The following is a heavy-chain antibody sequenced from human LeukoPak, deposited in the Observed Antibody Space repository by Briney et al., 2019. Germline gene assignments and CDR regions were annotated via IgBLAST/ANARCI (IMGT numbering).Heavy chain of an antibody. CDR3: ARLVVAATNYYYYGMDV. Sequence: SETLSLTCAVYGGSLSGYYWSWIRQPPGKGLEWIGEINHSGSTNYNPSLKSRVTISVDTSKNQFSLKLSSVTAADTAVYYCARLVVAATNYYYYGMDVWGQGTTVTVSS. CDR2: INHSGST. V-gene: IGHV4-34*01. J-gene: IGHJ6*02. CDR1: GGSLSGYY. D-gene: IGHD2-15*01.